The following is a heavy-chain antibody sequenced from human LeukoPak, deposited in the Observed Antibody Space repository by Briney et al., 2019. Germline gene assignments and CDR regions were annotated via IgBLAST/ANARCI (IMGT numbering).Heavy chain of an antibody. Sequence: GGSLRLSCAASGFTFSSYEMNWVRQAPGKGLEWVSYISSSGSTIYYADSVKGRFTIPRDNAKNSLYLQMNSLRAEDTAVYYCASRGTTVTTFDYYYGMDVWGQGTTVTVSS. CDR2: ISSSGSTI. CDR1: GFTFSSYE. D-gene: IGHD4-17*01. V-gene: IGHV3-48*03. CDR3: ASRGTTVTTFDYYYGMDV. J-gene: IGHJ6*02.